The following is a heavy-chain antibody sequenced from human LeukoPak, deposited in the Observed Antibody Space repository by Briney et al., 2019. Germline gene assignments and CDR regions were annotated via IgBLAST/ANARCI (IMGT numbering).Heavy chain of an antibody. CDR1: GFTFSSHW. CDR2: IKQDGSEK. J-gene: IGHJ4*02. D-gene: IGHD3-10*01. V-gene: IGHV3-7*01. CDR3: AKGTKGFGVGFDY. Sequence: GGSLRLSCAASGFTFSSHWMNWVRQAPGKGLEWVANIKQDGSEKYYVDSVTGRFTISRDNAKKSLYLQMNSLRAEDTAVYHCAKGTKGFGVGFDYWGQGALVTVSS.